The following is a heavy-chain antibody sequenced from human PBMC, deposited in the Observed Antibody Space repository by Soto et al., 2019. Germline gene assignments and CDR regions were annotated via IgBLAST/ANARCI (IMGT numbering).Heavy chain of an antibody. V-gene: IGHV5-10-1*01. D-gene: IGHD5-18*01. CDR2: IDPSDSYT. CDR3: ARNEPVDTAITYYYYYGMDA. J-gene: IGHJ6*02. Sequence: GESLKISCKGSGYSFTSYWISWVRQMPGKGLEWMGRIDPSDSYTNYSPSFQGHVTISADKSISTAYLQWSSLKASDTAMYYCARNEPVDTAITYYYYYGMDAWGQGTTVTVSS. CDR1: GYSFTSYW.